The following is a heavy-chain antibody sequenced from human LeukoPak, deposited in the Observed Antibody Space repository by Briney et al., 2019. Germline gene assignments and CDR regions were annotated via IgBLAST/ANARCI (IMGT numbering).Heavy chain of an antibody. J-gene: IGHJ4*02. CDR3: ATDPRQANPAPCDY. V-gene: IGHV3-30*04. CDR2: VSHFGSER. Sequence: GGSLRLSCALSGFTSYRDAICWVRQAPGKGLEWVAVVSHFGSERYYGPSVEGRFTIFKDESKSTFYLEMNNLRTEDTAVYYCATDPRQANPAPCDYWGQGTLVTVSS. CDR1: GFTSYRDA.